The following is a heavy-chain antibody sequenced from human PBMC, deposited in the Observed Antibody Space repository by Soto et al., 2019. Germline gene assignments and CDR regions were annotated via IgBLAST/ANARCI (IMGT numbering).Heavy chain of an antibody. CDR1: GFTVSSNY. V-gene: IGHV3-53*01. CDR3: AREPMVRGSGMDV. CDR2: IYSGGST. J-gene: IGHJ6*02. Sequence: GGSLRLSCAASGFTVSSNYMSWVRQAPGKGLEWVSVIYSGGSTYYADSVKGRFTISRDNSKNTLYLQMNSLRAEDTAVYYCAREPMVRGSGMDVWGQGTTVTVSS. D-gene: IGHD3-10*01.